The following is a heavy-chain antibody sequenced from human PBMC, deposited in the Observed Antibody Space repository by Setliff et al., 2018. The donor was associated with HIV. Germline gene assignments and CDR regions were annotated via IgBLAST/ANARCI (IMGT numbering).Heavy chain of an antibody. CDR1: GGTFSSYA. Sequence: AASVKVSCKASGGTFSSYAISWVRQAPGQGLEWMGGIIPIFGTANYAQKFQGRVTITADESTSTAYMELSSLRSEDTAVYYCARVVVVAAKLDYWGQGTLVTVSS. D-gene: IGHD2-15*01. CDR3: ARVVVVAAKLDY. J-gene: IGHJ4*02. CDR2: IIPIFGTA. V-gene: IGHV1-69*13.